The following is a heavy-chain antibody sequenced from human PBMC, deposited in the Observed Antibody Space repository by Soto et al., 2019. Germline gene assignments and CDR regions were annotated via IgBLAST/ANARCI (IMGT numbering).Heavy chain of an antibody. CDR2: INHSGST. D-gene: IGHD2-2*01. Sequence: PSETLSLTCAVYGGSFSGYYWSWIRQPPGKGLEWIGEINHSGSTNYNPSLKSRVTISVDTSKDQFSLKLSSVTAADTAVYYCARGSANIVVVPAALGHYYYYYGMDVWGQGTTVTVSS. V-gene: IGHV4-34*01. J-gene: IGHJ6*02. CDR3: ARGSANIVVVPAALGHYYYYYGMDV. CDR1: GGSFSGYY.